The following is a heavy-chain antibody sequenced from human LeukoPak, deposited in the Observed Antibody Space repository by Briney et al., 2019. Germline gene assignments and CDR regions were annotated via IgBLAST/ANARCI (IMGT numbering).Heavy chain of an antibody. Sequence: PSETLSLTCTASGGSISSYYWSWIRQPPGKGLEWIGYIYYSGSANYNPSLKSRVTISVDTSKNQFSLKLSSVTAADTAVYYWARAGGKSGWFDPWGQGTLVTVSS. CDR1: GGSISSYY. CDR3: ARAGGKSGWFDP. D-gene: IGHD3-16*01. V-gene: IGHV4-59*01. CDR2: IYYSGSA. J-gene: IGHJ5*02.